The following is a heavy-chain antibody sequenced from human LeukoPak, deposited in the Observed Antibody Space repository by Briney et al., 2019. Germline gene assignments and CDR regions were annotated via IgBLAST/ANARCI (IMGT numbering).Heavy chain of an antibody. V-gene: IGHV4-59*01. CDR3: ARDVAVAWFDP. CDR2: IYYSGST. D-gene: IGHD6-19*01. CDR1: GGSISSYY. J-gene: IGHJ5*02. Sequence: PSETLSLTCTVSGGSISSYYWSWLRQPPGKGLEGIGYIYYSGSTNYNPSLKSRVTISVDTSKNQFSLKLSSVTAADTAVYYCARDVAVAWFDPWGQGTLVTVSS.